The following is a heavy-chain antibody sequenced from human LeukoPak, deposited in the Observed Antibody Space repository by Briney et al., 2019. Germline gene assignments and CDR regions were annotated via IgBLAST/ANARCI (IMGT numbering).Heavy chain of an antibody. J-gene: IGHJ3*02. Sequence: ASVKVSCKASGYTFTDYYMHWVRQAPGQGLEWMGIINPSGGSTSYSQKFQGRVTMTRDTSTSTVYMELSSLRSEDTAVYYCARDKTPRAGWVRDAFDIWGQGTMVTVSS. D-gene: IGHD6-13*01. CDR3: ARDKTPRAGWVRDAFDI. CDR1: GYTFTDYY. CDR2: INPSGGST. V-gene: IGHV1-46*01.